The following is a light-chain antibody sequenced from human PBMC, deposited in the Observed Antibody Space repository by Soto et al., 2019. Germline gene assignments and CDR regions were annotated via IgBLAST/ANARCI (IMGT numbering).Light chain of an antibody. CDR2: KAS. CDR3: QQYNSYPWT. V-gene: IGKV1-5*03. Sequence: DIQMTQSPSTLSASVGDRVTTTCRASQTISSWLAWYQQKPGKAPKLLIYKASSLESGVSSRFSGSGSGTEFTLTISSLQSDDFATYYCQQYNSYPWTFGQGTRVEIK. CDR1: QTISSW. J-gene: IGKJ1*01.